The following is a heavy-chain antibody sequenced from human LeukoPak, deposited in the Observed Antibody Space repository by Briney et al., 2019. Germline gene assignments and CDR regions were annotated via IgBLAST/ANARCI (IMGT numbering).Heavy chain of an antibody. CDR1: GFTLSDSA. Sequence: GGSLKLSCAASGFTLSDSAIHWVRQASGKGLEWVGLIDRPAKSYATAYGASVGGRFTISRDDSKNTAYLQMDSLKTEDTALYYCTRDRGTYNWLDPWGQGTLVTVSS. J-gene: IGHJ5*02. V-gene: IGHV3-73*01. CDR3: TRDRGTYNWLDP. CDR2: IDRPAKSYAT. D-gene: IGHD1-26*01.